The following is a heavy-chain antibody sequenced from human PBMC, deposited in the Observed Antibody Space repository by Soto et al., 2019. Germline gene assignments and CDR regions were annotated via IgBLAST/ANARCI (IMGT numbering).Heavy chain of an antibody. V-gene: IGHV4-34*01. CDR2: INHSGSS. CDR1: GGPFSSNY. Sequence: SETLSLTCAVYGGPFSSNYWNWIRQPPGKGLEWIGEINHSGSSKYNPSLMSRVTMSVDASKNQFSLKLSSVTAADAAVYYCARGRRSGYCSSARCYMRDSWGQGALVTVSS. D-gene: IGHD2-2*03. J-gene: IGHJ4*02. CDR3: ARGRRSGYCSSARCYMRDS.